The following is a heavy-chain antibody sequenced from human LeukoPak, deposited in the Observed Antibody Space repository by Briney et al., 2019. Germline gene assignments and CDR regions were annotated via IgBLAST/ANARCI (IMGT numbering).Heavy chain of an antibody. V-gene: IGHV4-59*05. CDR3: GRHGSSTWYPWFNS. J-gene: IGHJ5*01. Sequence: SETLSLTCSVSGASMTAAYWAWIRQPPGKGLEWIGSIYYSGNTYYDPSLKSRVTVSVDTSKNQFSLKLSSVTAADTAVYYCGRHGSSTWYPWFNSWGQGTLVTVSS. CDR1: GASMTAAY. D-gene: IGHD6-13*01. CDR2: IYYSGNT.